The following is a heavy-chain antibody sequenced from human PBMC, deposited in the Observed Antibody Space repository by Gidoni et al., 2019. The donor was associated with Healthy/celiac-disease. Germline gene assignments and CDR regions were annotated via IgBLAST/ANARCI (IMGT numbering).Heavy chain of an antibody. CDR2: IYYSGST. D-gene: IGHD3-16*01. J-gene: IGHJ3*02. V-gene: IGHV4-39*01. Sequence: QLQLQESVPGLVKPSETLSLTCTVSGGSISSSSYYWGWLRQPPGKGLEWIGSIYYSGSTYYNPSLKSRVTISVDTSKNQFSLKLSSVTAADTAVYYCARPGGSRGAFDIWGQGTMVTVSS. CDR1: GGSISSSSYY. CDR3: ARPGGSRGAFDI.